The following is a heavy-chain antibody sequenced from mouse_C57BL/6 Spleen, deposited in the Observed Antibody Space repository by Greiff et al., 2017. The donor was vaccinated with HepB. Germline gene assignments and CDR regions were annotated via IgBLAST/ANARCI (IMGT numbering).Heavy chain of an antibody. CDR3: ARDRGNYLRDAMYY. CDR2: ISDGGSYT. CDR1: GFTFSSYA. D-gene: IGHD2-1*01. V-gene: IGHV5-4*01. Sequence: EVKLVESGGGLVKPGGSLKLSCAASGFTFSSYAMSWVRQTPEKRLEWVATISDGGSYTYYPDNVKGRFTISRDNAKNNLYLQMSHLKSEDTAMYYCARDRGNYLRDAMYYWGQGTSVTVSS. J-gene: IGHJ4*01.